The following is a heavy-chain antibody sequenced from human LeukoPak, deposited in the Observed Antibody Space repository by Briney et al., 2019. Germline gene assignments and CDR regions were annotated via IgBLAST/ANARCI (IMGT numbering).Heavy chain of an antibody. CDR1: GFTFSSYG. CDR2: ISYDGSNK. V-gene: IGHV3-30*18. J-gene: IGHJ3*02. CDR3: AKGGNRVHDAFDI. D-gene: IGHD4-23*01. Sequence: GGSLRLSCAASGFTFSSYGMRWVRQAPGKGLEWVAVISYDGSNKYYADSVKGRFTISRDNSKNTLYLQMNSLRAEDTAVYYCAKGGNRVHDAFDIWGQGTMVTVSS.